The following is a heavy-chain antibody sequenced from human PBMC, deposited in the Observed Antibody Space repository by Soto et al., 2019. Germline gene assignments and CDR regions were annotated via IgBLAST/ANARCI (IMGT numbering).Heavy chain of an antibody. V-gene: IGHV1-18*01. Sequence: QVQLVQSGAEVKKPGASVKVSCRASGYTFTNFGISWVRQAPGQGLEWMGWISAYKGNTNNAQNFQGRVTMTTDTSTSTAYMELRSLGSDDTAVYYGASGGTPIDYWGQGTLVTVSS. CDR1: GYTFTNFG. CDR3: ASGGTPIDY. J-gene: IGHJ4*02. D-gene: IGHD3-16*01. CDR2: ISAYKGNT.